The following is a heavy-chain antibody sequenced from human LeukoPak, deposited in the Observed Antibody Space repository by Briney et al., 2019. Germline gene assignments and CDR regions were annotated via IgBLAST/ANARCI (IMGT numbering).Heavy chain of an antibody. CDR3: ARDIAAAGPWYFDL. Sequence: SETLPLTCAVYGGSLNDYYWSWIRQPPGKGLEWIGEINHSGSTNYNPSLKSRVTISVDTSKNQFSLRLSSVTAADTAVYYCARDIAAAGPWYFDLWGRGTLVTVSS. CDR1: GGSLNDYY. V-gene: IGHV4-34*01. CDR2: INHSGST. J-gene: IGHJ2*01. D-gene: IGHD6-13*01.